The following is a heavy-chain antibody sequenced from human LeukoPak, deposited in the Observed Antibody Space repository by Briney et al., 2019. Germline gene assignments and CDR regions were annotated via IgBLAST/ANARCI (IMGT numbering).Heavy chain of an antibody. J-gene: IGHJ4*02. CDR1: GYTFTSYY. CDR2: INPSGGST. CDR3: ARALLGYCSSTSCYDSGPNDY. D-gene: IGHD2-2*01. V-gene: IGHV1-46*01. Sequence: GASVKVSCKASGYTFTSYYMHWVRQAPGQGLEWMGIINPSGGSTSYAQKFQGRVTMTRDTSTSTVYMELSSLRSEDTAVYYCARALLGYCSSTSCYDSGPNDYWGQGTLVTVSS.